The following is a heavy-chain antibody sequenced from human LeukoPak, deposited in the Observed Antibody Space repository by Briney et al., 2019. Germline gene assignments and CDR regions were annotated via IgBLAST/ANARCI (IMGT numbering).Heavy chain of an antibody. CDR1: GYTPTELS. V-gene: IGHV1-24*01. CDR3: ATQPGGIVYDSSGYA. D-gene: IGHD3-22*01. Sequence: ASVKVSCKVSGYTPTELSMHWVRQAPGKGLEWMGGLDPEDGETIYAQKFQGRVTMTEDTSTDTAYMELSSLRSEDTAVYYCATQPGGIVYDSSGYAWGQGTLVTVSS. CDR2: LDPEDGET. J-gene: IGHJ5*02.